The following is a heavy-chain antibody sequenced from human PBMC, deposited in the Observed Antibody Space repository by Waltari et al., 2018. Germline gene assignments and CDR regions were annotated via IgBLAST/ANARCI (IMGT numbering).Heavy chain of an antibody. D-gene: IGHD3-22*01. CDR2: IYPAESDT. J-gene: IGHJ6*02. CDR1: GYTFTSYW. V-gene: IGHV5-51*01. CDR3: ARFSYYDSRGMDV. Sequence: EVQLVQSGAEVKKPGESLKISCKGSGYTFTSYWIGWVRQMPGKGLEGIGIIYPAESDTGYSPSFQGQVTISADKSISTAYLQWSSLKASDTAMYYCARFSYYDSRGMDVWGQGTTVTVSS.